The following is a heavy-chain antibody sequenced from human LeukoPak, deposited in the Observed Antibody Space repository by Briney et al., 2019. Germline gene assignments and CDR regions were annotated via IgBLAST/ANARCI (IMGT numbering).Heavy chain of an antibody. CDR3: ARGPGPFDY. CDR1: GFTFSSYA. J-gene: IGHJ4*02. CDR2: ISYDGSNK. V-gene: IGHV3-30-3*01. Sequence: GGSLRLSCAASGFTFSSYAMHWVRQAPGKGLEWVAVISYDGSNKYYADSVKGRFTISRDNSKNTLYLQMNSLRAEDTAVYYCARGPGPFDYWGQGTLVTVSS.